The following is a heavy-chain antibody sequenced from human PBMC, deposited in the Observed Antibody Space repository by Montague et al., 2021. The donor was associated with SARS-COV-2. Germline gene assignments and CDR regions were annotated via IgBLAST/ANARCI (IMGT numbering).Heavy chain of an antibody. CDR2: TYYRSRWSN. V-gene: IGHV6-1*01. J-gene: IGHJ4*02. Sequence: CAISGDSVSSNSATWHWIRQSPSRGLEWLGRTYYRSRWSNDYAVSVRSRILINPDTSTNQFSLQLSSVTPEDTAVYFCARERWAVGVSFDYWGQGTLVTVSS. D-gene: IGHD1-26*01. CDR1: GDSVSSNSAT. CDR3: ARERWAVGVSFDY.